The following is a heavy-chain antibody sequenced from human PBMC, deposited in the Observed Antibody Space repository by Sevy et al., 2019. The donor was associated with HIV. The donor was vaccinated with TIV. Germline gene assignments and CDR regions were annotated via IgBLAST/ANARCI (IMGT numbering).Heavy chain of an antibody. V-gene: IGHV3-30*02. J-gene: IGHJ3*02. CDR1: GFTFSSYG. D-gene: IGHD3-9*01. CDR3: AKDYDILTGYPGENDAFDI. Sequence: GGYLRLSCAASGFTFSSYGMHWVRQAPGKGLEWVAFIRYDGSNKYYADSVKGRFTISRDNSKNTLYLQMNSLRAEDTAVYYCAKDYDILTGYPGENDAFDIWGQGTMVTVSS. CDR2: IRYDGSNK.